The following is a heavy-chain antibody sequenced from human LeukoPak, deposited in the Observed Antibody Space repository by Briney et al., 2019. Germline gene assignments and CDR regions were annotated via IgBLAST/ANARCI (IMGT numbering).Heavy chain of an antibody. CDR2: MSDSDGSA. V-gene: IGHV3-23*01. CDR3: ARSGSSSRYAHTDY. Sequence: PGGSLRLSCAASGFTFGSYAMNWVRQAPGKGLEWVSVMSDSDGSAFFADSVKGRFTISTDNSKNTLYLQMNSLRAEDTAVYYCARSGSSSRYAHTDYWGQGTLVTVSS. D-gene: IGHD2-2*01. CDR1: GFTFGSYA. J-gene: IGHJ4*02.